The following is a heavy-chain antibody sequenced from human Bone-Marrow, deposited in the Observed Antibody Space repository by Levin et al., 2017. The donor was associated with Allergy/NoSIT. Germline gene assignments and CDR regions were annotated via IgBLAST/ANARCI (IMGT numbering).Heavy chain of an antibody. V-gene: IGHV3-30-3*01. D-gene: IGHD3-10*01. CDR1: GFTFSSYA. CDR2: ISYDGSNK. Sequence: GGSLRLSCAASGFTFSSYAMHWVRQAPGKGLEWVAVISYDGSNKYYADSVKGRFTISRDNSKNTLYLQMNSLRAEDTAVYYCARARVGSGSYYRGDAFDIWGQGTMVTVSS. CDR3: ARARVGSGSYYRGDAFDI. J-gene: IGHJ3*02.